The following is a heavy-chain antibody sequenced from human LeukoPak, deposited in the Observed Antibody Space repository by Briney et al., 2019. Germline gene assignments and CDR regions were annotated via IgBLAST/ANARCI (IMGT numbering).Heavy chain of an antibody. V-gene: IGHV3-15*01. D-gene: IGHD3-3*01. CDR3: TTPIGGGYYSDY. CDR2: IKSKTDGGTT. CDR1: GFTSSNAW. Sequence: GGSLRLSCAASGFTSSNAWMSWVRQAPGKGLEWVGRIKSKTDGGTTDYAAPVKGRFTISRDDSKNTLYLQMNSLKTEDTAVYYCTTPIGGGYYSDYWGQGTLVTVSS. J-gene: IGHJ4*02.